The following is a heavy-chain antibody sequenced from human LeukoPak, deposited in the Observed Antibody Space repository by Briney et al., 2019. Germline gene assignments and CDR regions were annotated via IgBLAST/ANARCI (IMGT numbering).Heavy chain of an antibody. CDR3: TTDIAMAKQFDY. D-gene: IGHD5-18*01. V-gene: IGHV3-15*07. CDR2: IKCRTDGRTT. CDR1: GFTFSNAW. J-gene: IGHJ4*01. Sequence: PGASLRLSCAASGFTFSNAWVKCVSQAPGNGRELVGRIKCRTDGRTTDYAAPVKGRFTISRDDSKNTLYLQMNSLKTEDTAVYYCTTDIAMAKQFDYWGQEPWSPSPQ.